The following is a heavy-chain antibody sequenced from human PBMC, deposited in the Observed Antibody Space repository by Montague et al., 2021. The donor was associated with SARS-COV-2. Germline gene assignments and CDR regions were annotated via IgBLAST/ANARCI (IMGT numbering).Heavy chain of an antibody. CDR3: AHRQNSGWCGDCFDP. Sequence: LEWLALIYWDDDKRYSPSLQSRLTITKDTSKNQVVLTMTNMDPVDTATYYCAHRQNSGWCGDCFDPWGKGTLVTVS. V-gene: IGHV2-5*02. J-gene: IGHJ5*02. CDR2: IYWDDDK. D-gene: IGHD6-19*01.